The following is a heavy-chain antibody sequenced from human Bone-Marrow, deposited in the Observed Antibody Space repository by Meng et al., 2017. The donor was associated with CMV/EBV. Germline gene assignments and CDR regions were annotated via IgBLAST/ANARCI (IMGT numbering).Heavy chain of an antibody. CDR2: ISAYDGNT. J-gene: IGHJ4*02. CDR3: ARLIEVGYSGYVFGY. V-gene: IGHV1-18*01. D-gene: IGHD5-12*01. Sequence: SGYSFTCDGISRVRQARGQGLEWMEWISAYDGNTSYAQKLQGRDTMTTGTSTSTAYMELRSLRSDDTAVYYCARLIEVGYSGYVFGYWGQGTLVTVSS. CDR1: GYSFTCDG.